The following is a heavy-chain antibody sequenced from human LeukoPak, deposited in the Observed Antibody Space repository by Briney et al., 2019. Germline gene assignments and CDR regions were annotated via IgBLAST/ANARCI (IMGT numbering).Heavy chain of an antibody. Sequence: SETLSLTCAVYGGSFSGYYWSWIRQPPGKGLEWIGEINHSGSTNYNPSLKSRVTISVDTSKNQFSLKLSSVTAADTAVYYCARRSTKGYCSSTSCRPNWFDPWGQGTLVTVSS. D-gene: IGHD2-2*01. CDR1: GGSFSGYY. V-gene: IGHV4-34*01. CDR3: ARRSTKGYCSSTSCRPNWFDP. J-gene: IGHJ5*02. CDR2: INHSGST.